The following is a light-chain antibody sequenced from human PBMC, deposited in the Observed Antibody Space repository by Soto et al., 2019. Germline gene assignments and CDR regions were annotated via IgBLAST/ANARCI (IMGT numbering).Light chain of an antibody. CDR3: QQYDNLPPFT. Sequence: DLQMTQPPSSLSASVGDRVTITCQASQDISNYLNWYQQKPGKAPKLLIYDASNLETGVPSRFSGSGSGTDFTFTISSLQPEDIATYYCQQYDNLPPFTFGPGTKVDIK. J-gene: IGKJ3*01. V-gene: IGKV1-33*01. CDR1: QDISNY. CDR2: DAS.